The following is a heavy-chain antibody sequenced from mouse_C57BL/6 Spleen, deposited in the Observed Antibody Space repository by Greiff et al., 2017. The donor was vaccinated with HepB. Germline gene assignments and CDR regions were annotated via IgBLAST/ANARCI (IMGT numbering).Heavy chain of an antibody. CDR1: GYTFTSYW. V-gene: IGHV1-69*01. CDR2: IDPSDSDT. J-gene: IGHJ4*01. D-gene: IGHD2-4*01. CDR3: ARFYEDDGGYAMDY. Sequence: QVQLQQPGAELVMPGASVKLSCKASGYTFTSYWMHWVKQRPGQGLEWIGEIDPSDSDTNYNQKFKGKSTLTVDKSSSTAYMQLSSLTSEDSAVYYCARFYEDDGGYAMDYWGQGTSVTVSS.